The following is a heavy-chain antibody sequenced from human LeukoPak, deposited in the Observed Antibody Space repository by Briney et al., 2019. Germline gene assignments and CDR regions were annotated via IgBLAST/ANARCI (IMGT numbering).Heavy chain of an antibody. Sequence: SETLSLTCTVAGASISSWYWSWIRQPPGKGLEWIGYIYYSGSTNYNPSLKSRVTISVDTSKNQFSLKLSSVTAADTAVYYCARGVRGVIISSFDYWGQGTLVTVSS. CDR3: ARGVRGVIISSFDY. D-gene: IGHD3-10*01. V-gene: IGHV4-59*01. CDR2: IYYSGST. J-gene: IGHJ4*02. CDR1: GASISSWY.